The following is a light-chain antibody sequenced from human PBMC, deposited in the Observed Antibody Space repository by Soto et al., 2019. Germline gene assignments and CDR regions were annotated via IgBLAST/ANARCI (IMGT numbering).Light chain of an antibody. CDR1: QSVSIAN. CDR3: HQYGNSPQT. J-gene: IGKJ1*01. CDR2: GAS. Sequence: EIVLTQSPGTLSLSPGERATLSCRASQSVSIANFAWYQQKPGQAPRLLIYGASSRATGIPDRFSGSGSGTVFPLTINILEPDDFAVYYCHQYGNSPQTFGQGTKVDI. V-gene: IGKV3-20*01.